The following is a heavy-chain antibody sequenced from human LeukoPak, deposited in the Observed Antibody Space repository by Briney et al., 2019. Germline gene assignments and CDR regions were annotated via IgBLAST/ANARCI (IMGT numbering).Heavy chain of an antibody. J-gene: IGHJ5*02. V-gene: IGHV1-69*05. D-gene: IGHD3-3*01. CDR2: IIPIFGTA. CDR3: ARTGITIFGVANNWFDP. Sequence: ASVKVSCKASGGTFSSYAISWVRQAPGQGLEWMGGIIPIFGTANYAQKFQGRVTITTDESTSTAYMEPSSLRSEDTAVYYCARTGITIFGVANNWFDPWGQGTLVTVSS. CDR1: GGTFSSYA.